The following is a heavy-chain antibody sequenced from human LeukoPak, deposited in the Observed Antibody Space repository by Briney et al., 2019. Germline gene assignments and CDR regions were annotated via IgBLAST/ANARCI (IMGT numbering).Heavy chain of an antibody. V-gene: IGHV4-61*03. CDR2: IYHSGNI. D-gene: IGHD1-26*01. Sequence: SETLSLTCTVSGGSISSSSYYWGWIRQPPGKGLEWIGYIYHSGNINYNPSLKSRVTISVDTSKNHFSLNLRSVTAADTAIYFCARETVSGDYYHYMDVWGKGTTVTVSS. J-gene: IGHJ6*03. CDR1: GGSISSSSYY. CDR3: ARETVSGDYYHYMDV.